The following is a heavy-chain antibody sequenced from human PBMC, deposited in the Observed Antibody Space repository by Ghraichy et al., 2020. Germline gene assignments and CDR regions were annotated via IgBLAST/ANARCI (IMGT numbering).Heavy chain of an antibody. CDR2: IYYSGST. CDR3: ARVDRSGYYYYGMDV. Sequence: SETLPLTCTVSGGSISSYYWSWIRQPPGKGLEWIGYIYYSGSTNFNPSLKSRVTISVDTSKNQFSLKLSSVTAADTAVYYCARVDRSGYYYYGMDVWGQGTTVTVSS. D-gene: IGHD3-10*01. CDR1: GGSISSYY. J-gene: IGHJ6*02. V-gene: IGHV4-59*01.